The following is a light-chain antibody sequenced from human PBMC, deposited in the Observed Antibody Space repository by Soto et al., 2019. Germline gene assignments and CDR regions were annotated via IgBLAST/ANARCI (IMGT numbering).Light chain of an antibody. Sequence: DFVMTQSPDSLAVSLVDSSTINCKSSHIVLSTSNNENFLAWFQQKPGQPPKLLISWASTRESGVPDRFSGSGSGTDFTLTISTLQAEDVAVYYCQQYHSDPITFGQGTRLEIK. V-gene: IGKV4-1*01. CDR3: QQYHSDPIT. J-gene: IGKJ5*01. CDR2: WAS. CDR1: HIVLSTSNNENF.